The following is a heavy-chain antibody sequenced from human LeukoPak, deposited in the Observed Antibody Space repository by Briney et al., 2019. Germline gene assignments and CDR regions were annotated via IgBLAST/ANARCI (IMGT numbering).Heavy chain of an antibody. D-gene: IGHD3-10*01. CDR2: IKSKTDGGTT. Sequence: PGGSLRLSCAASGFTFSNAWMSWVRQAPGKGLEWVGRIKSKTDGGTTDYAAPVKGRFTISRDDSKNTLYLQMNSLKTEDTAVYYCTTLLWFGETRSDYWGQGTLVTVSS. CDR3: TTLLWFGETRSDY. V-gene: IGHV3-15*01. J-gene: IGHJ4*02. CDR1: GFTFSNAW.